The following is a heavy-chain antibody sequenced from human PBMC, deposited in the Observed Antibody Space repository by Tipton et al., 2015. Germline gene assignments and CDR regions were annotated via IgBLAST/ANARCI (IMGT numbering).Heavy chain of an antibody. CDR1: GASLWSSGFY. J-gene: IGHJ4*02. D-gene: IGHD5-18*01. CDR3: ARGRQGYKYGFDF. V-gene: IGHV4-61*08. CDR2: IDDADDT. Sequence: QVQLVQSGAEVKPSETLSLTCTVSGASLWSSGFYWSWIRKAPGKRMEWIGHIDDADDTNDHPSLRGRVTIPDDKPANQFFLHLKSVTPADTALYICARGRQGYKYGFDFWGQGIFVTVSS.